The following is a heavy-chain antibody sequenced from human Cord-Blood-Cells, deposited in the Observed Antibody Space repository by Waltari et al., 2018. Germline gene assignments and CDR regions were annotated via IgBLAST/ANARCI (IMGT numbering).Heavy chain of an antibody. CDR1: GYSFTSYW. J-gene: IGHJ4*02. D-gene: IGHD3-22*01. CDR2: IYPGDSDT. Sequence: EVQLVQSGAEVKKPGESLKISCKGSGYSFTSYWIGWVRQMPGKGRELMGIIYPGDSDTRYTPSFQGQVTISADKSISTAYLQWISLNASDTAMYYCARHRYYYDSIGYCDYWGQGTLFTVSS. V-gene: IGHV5-51*01. CDR3: ARHRYYYDSIGYCDY.